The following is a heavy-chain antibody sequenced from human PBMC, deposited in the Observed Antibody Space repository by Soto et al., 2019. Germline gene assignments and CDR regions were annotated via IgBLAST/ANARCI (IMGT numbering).Heavy chain of an antibody. CDR1: GASVAGGSYY. Sequence: QVQLRESGPGLVKPSQTLSLTCSVSGASVAGGSYYWSWVRQPPGKGLEWIGYIPSRGRPFYNPSLTSRGTISADTSKNQLSLQVTSVTAADTAVYYCARDTYSGYDFGLWGQGTLVTVSS. CDR3: ARDTYSGYDFGL. J-gene: IGHJ5*02. CDR2: IPSRGRP. D-gene: IGHD5-12*01. V-gene: IGHV4-30-4*01.